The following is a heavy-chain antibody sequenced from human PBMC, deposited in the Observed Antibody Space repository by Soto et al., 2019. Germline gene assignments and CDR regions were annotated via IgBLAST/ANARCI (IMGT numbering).Heavy chain of an antibody. CDR1: GYSFTNYW. CDR3: ARSRITGTTWTFDH. CDR2: IYPGDSDT. J-gene: IGHJ4*02. Sequence: GASLKLSCKGSGYSFTNYWIGWVRQMPGKGLEWLGIIYPGDSDTRYSPSFQGQVSISADKTVSAAYLQWSSLKASDTAMYYCARSRITGTTWTFDHWGQGTQVTVSS. V-gene: IGHV5-51*01. D-gene: IGHD1-20*01.